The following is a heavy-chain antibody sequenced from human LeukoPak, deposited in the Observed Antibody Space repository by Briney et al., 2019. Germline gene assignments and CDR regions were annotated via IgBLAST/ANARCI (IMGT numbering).Heavy chain of an antibody. CDR2: IKEDGSDK. V-gene: IGHV3-7*01. Sequence: GGSLRLSCAASGFSFSNYWMTWVRQAPGKGLEWVASIKEDGSDKYYVDSVKGRFTISRDSAKNSLYLQMNSLRAEDTAVYYCAKDRTKWFGELPGDYWGQGTLVTVSS. J-gene: IGHJ4*02. CDR1: GFSFSNYW. D-gene: IGHD3-10*01. CDR3: AKDRTKWFGELPGDY.